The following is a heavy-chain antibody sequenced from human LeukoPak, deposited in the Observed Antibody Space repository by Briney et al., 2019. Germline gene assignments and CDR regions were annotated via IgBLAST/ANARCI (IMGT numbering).Heavy chain of an antibody. CDR2: MNPNSGAT. CDR3: ARAPVPAAKVRGRDYYYYGMDV. D-gene: IGHD2-2*01. Sequence: ASVKVSCKASGYTFTSYDFNWLRQATGQGPEWMGWMNPNSGATNYAQKLQGRVTMTTDTSTSTAYMELSSLRSEDTAVYYCARAPVPAAKVRGRDYYYYGMDVWGQGTTVTVSS. J-gene: IGHJ6*02. V-gene: IGHV1-8*01. CDR1: GYTFTSYD.